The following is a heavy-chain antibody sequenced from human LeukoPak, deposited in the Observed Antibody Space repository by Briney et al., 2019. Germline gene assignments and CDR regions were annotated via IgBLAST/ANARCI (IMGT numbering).Heavy chain of an antibody. J-gene: IGHJ4*02. CDR3: AKDSERIQLWLRPRLWDY. D-gene: IGHD5-18*01. CDR2: ISGFGGTT. Sequence: PGGTLRLSCAASGFTFSTYGMSWVRQAPGKGLEWVSGISGFGGTTYYADSVKGHFTISRDNSKNTLYLQMNSLRAEDTAVYYCAKDSERIQLWLRPRLWDYWGQGTLVTVSS. CDR1: GFTFSTYG. V-gene: IGHV3-23*01.